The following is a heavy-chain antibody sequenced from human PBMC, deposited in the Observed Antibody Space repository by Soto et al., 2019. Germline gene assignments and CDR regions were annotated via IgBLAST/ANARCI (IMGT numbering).Heavy chain of an antibody. D-gene: IGHD5-18*01. CDR2: VSDSGLNT. CDR3: AKERTRTTYGYVVEY. CDR1: GFTFNTYA. V-gene: IGHV3-23*01. J-gene: IGHJ4*02. Sequence: EVQLLESGGTLVQPGGSLTLSCAASGFTFNTYAMAWDRQAPGKGQEWVSGVSDSGLNTDYADSVKDRFYISRDNSKNPVSLHMNRLRAESTALYYCAKERTRTTYGYVVEYWGQGTPVTVSS.